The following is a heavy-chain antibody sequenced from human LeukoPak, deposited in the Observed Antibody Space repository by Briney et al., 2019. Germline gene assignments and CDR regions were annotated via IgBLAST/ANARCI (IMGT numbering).Heavy chain of an antibody. D-gene: IGHD6-19*01. J-gene: IGHJ6*03. CDR3: ARVGTKIAVAGQDYYHMDV. CDR2: INPSGGST. Sequence: ASVKVSCKASGYTFTSYDINWVRQATGQGLEWMGIINPSGGSTSYAQKFQGRVTMTRDMSTSTAYMELSSLRSEDTAVYYCARVGTKIAVAGQDYYHMDVWGKGTTVTVSS. V-gene: IGHV1-46*01. CDR1: GYTFTSYD.